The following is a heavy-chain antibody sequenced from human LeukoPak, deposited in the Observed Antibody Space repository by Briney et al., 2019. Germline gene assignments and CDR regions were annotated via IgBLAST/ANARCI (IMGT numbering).Heavy chain of an antibody. Sequence: SGGSLRLSCAASGFTFSSYSMNWVRQAPGKGLEWVSYISSSSSTIYYADSVKGRFTISRDNAKNSLYLQMNSLRAEDTAVYYCARDPSRDCSSTSCYLWGQGTLVTVSS. CDR3: ARDPSRDCSSTSCYL. J-gene: IGHJ4*02. V-gene: IGHV3-48*01. CDR1: GFTFSSYS. D-gene: IGHD2-2*01. CDR2: ISSSSSTI.